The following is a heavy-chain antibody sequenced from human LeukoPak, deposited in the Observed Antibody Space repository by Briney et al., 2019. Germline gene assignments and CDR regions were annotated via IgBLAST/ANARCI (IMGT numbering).Heavy chain of an antibody. CDR1: GFTVSSNY. V-gene: IGHV3-53*01. CDR2: IYSGGDS. CDR3: ARGGLHLGKLSFAFDI. D-gene: IGHD3-16*02. Sequence: GGSLRLSCAASGFTVSSNYITWVRQAPGKGLEWVSVIYSGGDSYYADSVKGRFTISRDNTKNTLYLQMNSLRAEDTAVYYCARGGLHLGKLSFAFDIWGQGTMVTVSS. J-gene: IGHJ3*02.